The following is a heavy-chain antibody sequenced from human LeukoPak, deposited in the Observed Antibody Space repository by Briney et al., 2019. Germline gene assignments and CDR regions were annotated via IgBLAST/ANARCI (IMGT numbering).Heavy chain of an antibody. CDR2: IYYSGCT. D-gene: IGHD3-10*01. CDR1: GGSISSSSYY. CDR3: AREAGERITMVRGPIDY. V-gene: IGHV4-39*07. J-gene: IGHJ4*02. Sequence: SETLSLTCTVSGGSISSSSYYWGWIRQPPGKGLEWIGSIYYSGCTYYNPSLKSRVTISVDTSKNQFSLKLSSVTAADTAVYYCAREAGERITMVRGPIDYWGQGTLVTVSS.